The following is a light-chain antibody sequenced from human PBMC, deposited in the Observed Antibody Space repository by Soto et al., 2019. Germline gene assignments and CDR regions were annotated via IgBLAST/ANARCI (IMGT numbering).Light chain of an antibody. CDR3: QSYDSSLSSYV. J-gene: IGLJ1*01. V-gene: IGLV1-40*01. CDR2: GNS. Sequence: QFLLTQPPSVSGAPGQRVTISCTGSSSNIGAGYDVHWYQQLPGTAPKLLIYGNSNRPSGVPDRFSGSKSGTSASLAITGLQAEDEADYYCQSYDSSLSSYVFGTGTKLTVL. CDR1: SSNIGAGYD.